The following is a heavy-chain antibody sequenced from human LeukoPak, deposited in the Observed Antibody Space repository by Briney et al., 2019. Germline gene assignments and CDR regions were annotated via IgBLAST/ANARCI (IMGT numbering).Heavy chain of an antibody. CDR3: ARDKDYYDSSHWYLDL. CDR2: ISGSGGST. J-gene: IGHJ2*01. D-gene: IGHD3-22*01. Sequence: PGGSLRLSCAASGFTFSSYAMSWVRQAPGKGLEWVSAISGSGGSTYYADSVKGRFTISRDNAKNSLYLQMNSLRAEDTAVYYCARDKDYYDSSHWYLDLWGRGTLVTVSS. CDR1: GFTFSSYA. V-gene: IGHV3-23*01.